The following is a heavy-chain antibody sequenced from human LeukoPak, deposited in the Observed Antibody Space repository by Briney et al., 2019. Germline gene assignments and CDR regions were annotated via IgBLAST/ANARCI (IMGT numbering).Heavy chain of an antibody. CDR2: MNPNSGNT. Sequence: ASVKVSCKASGYTFKNYDINWVRQATGQGLEWMGWMNPNSGNTGFAQKFQDRVSMTRDTSINTAYMELTSLRSDDTAVYYCASPVYSGAFDIWGQGTMVTVSS. D-gene: IGHD1-26*01. V-gene: IGHV1-8*02. J-gene: IGHJ3*02. CDR1: GYTFKNYD. CDR3: ASPVYSGAFDI.